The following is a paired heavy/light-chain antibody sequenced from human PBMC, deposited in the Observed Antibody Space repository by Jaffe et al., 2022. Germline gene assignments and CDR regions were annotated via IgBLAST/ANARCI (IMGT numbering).Heavy chain of an antibody. D-gene: IGHD6-19*01. V-gene: IGHV1-18*01. CDR3: ALHSGTMRNFDY. J-gene: IGHJ4*02. Sequence: QVQLVHSGAEVKKPGASVKVSCKASGYTFTNYDISWVRQAPGQGLEWMGWISTYNGNTNYAQKFQGRVTMTTDTSTITAYMELRSLTSDDTAVYFCALHSGTMRNFDYWGQGTLVTVSS. CDR2: ISTYNGNT. CDR1: GYTFTNYD.
Light chain of an antibody. J-gene: IGKJ2*01. CDR1: QSVSTY. CDR2: DTS. Sequence: EIVLTQSPATLSLSPGERATLSCRASQSVSTYLAWYQQKPGQAPRLLIYDTSYRATGIPARFSGSGSGTDFTLTISSLEPEDFAIYYCQQRSNWPPYTFGQGTKLEIK. CDR3: QQRSNWPPYT. V-gene: IGKV3-11*01.